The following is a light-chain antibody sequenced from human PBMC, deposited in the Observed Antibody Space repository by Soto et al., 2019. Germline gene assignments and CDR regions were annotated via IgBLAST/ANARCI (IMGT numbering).Light chain of an antibody. V-gene: IGKV1-39*01. Sequence: DIQMTQSPSSLSASVGDRVTITCRASQSISTYLNWYQQKPGKAPKLLIFAASSLQSGVPPRFSGSGSGTDFTLTISSLQPEDFATYHCQQTASAPPWTFGQGTKVDIK. J-gene: IGKJ1*01. CDR3: QQTASAPPWT. CDR1: QSISTY. CDR2: AAS.